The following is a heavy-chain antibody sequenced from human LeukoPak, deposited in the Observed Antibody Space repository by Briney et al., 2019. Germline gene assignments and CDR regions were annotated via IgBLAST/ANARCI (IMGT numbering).Heavy chain of an antibody. CDR3: AKDVLSGTYYYFDQ. V-gene: IGHV3-30*02. J-gene: IGHJ4*02. CDR2: IRYDGSNK. CDR1: GFTFSSYW. D-gene: IGHD1-26*01. Sequence: PGGSLRLSCAASGFTFSSYWMSWVRQAPGKGLEWVAFIRYDGSNKYYADSVKGRFTISRDNSKNTLYLQMNSLRAEDTAVYYCAKDVLSGTYYYFDQWGQGTLVTVSS.